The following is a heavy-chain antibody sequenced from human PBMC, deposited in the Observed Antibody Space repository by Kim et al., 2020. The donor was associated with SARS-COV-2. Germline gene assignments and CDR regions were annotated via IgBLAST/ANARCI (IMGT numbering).Heavy chain of an antibody. CDR3: AREYCSGGSCPLGY. CDR2: IWYDGSNK. J-gene: IGHJ4*02. D-gene: IGHD2-15*01. Sequence: GGSLRLSCAASGFTFSHSGMHWVRQAPGKGLEWVAVIWYDGSNKYYADSVKGRFIISRDDSKNTLYLQMDSLRAEDTAVYYCAREYCSGGSCPLGYWGQGTLVTVSS. CDR1: GFTFSHSG. V-gene: IGHV3-33*01.